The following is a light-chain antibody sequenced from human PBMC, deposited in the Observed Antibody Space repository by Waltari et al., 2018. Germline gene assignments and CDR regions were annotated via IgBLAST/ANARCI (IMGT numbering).Light chain of an antibody. CDR1: QTINTY. J-gene: IGKJ1*01. CDR3: QQSYSTPWT. Sequence: DIQMTQSPSPLSSSVGDRVTITCRASQTINTYLNWYQQKPGKAPKLLIYTASTLQSGVPTRFSGSGFGTDFTLTISSLQPEDFATYYCQQSYSTPWTFGQGTKVEIE. V-gene: IGKV1-39*01. CDR2: TAS.